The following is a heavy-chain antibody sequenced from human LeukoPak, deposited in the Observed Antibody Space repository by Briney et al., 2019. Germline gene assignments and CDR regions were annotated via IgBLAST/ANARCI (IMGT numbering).Heavy chain of an antibody. D-gene: IGHD6-19*01. CDR3: ARGWRAVENFDY. J-gene: IGHJ4*02. Sequence: NPSETLSLTCTVPGGSISSYYWSWIRQSPGKGLECIGYIHYTGSTNYNPSLKSRVTISVDKSKNQFSLKLSSVTAADTAVYYCARGWRAVENFDYWGQGTLVTVSS. CDR2: IHYTGST. V-gene: IGHV4-59*12. CDR1: GGSISSYY.